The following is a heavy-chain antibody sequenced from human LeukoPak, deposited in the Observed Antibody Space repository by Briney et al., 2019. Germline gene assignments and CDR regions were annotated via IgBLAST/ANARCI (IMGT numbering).Heavy chain of an antibody. V-gene: IGHV4-34*01. D-gene: IGHD6-13*01. J-gene: IGHJ4*02. CDR3: ARGQRIAAAPYY. CDR1: GGSFSGYY. CDR2: INHSGST. Sequence: SETLSLTCAVYGGSFSGYYWSWIRQPPGEGLEWIGEINHSGSTNYNPSLKSRVTISVDTSKNQFSLKLSSVTAADTAVYYCARGQRIAAAPYYWGQGTLVTVSS.